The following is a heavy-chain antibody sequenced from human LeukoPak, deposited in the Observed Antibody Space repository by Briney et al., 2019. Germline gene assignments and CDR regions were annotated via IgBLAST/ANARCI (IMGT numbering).Heavy chain of an antibody. D-gene: IGHD3-3*01. CDR3: ARGYLSGYDVGYFDY. CDR2: IIPILGIA. V-gene: IGHV1-69*02. J-gene: IGHJ4*02. Sequence: SVKDSCKASGGTFSSYTISWVRQAPGQGLEWMGRIIPILGIANYAQKFQGRVTITADKSTSTAYMELSSLRSEDTAVYYCARGYLSGYDVGYFDYWGQGTLVTVSS. CDR1: GGTFSSYT.